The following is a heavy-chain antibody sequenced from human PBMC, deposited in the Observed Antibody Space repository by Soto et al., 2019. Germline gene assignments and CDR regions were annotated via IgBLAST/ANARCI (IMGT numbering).Heavy chain of an antibody. CDR3: ARGYRSGGSCFHGMDV. J-gene: IGHJ6*02. CDR2: IYPGDSDT. V-gene: IGHV5-51*01. D-gene: IGHD2-15*01. CDR1: GYSFTSYW. Sequence: GESLKISCKGSGYSFTSYWIGWVRQMPGKGLEWMGIIYPGDSDTRYSPSFQGQVTISADKSISTAYLQWSSLKASDTAMYYCARGYRSGGSCFHGMDVWGQGTTVTVSS.